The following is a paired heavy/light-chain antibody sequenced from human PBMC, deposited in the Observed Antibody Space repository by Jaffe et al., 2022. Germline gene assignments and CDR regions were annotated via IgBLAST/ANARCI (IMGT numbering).Heavy chain of an antibody. CDR3: ARIRRDDSSGSPNTGPFDY. D-gene: IGHD3-22*01. CDR2: IDWDDDK. CDR1: GFSLSTSGMC. J-gene: IGHJ4*02. Sequence: QVTLRESGPALVKPTQTLTLTCTFSGFSLSTSGMCVSWVRQPPGKALEWLALIDWDDDKYYSTSLKTRLTISKDTSKNQVVLTMTNMDPVDTATYYCARIRRDDSSGSPNTGPFDYWGQGTLVTVSS. V-gene: IGHV2-70*20.
Light chain of an antibody. V-gene: IGKV1-8*01. J-gene: IGKJ1*01. CDR3: QQYYSYPLT. CDR2: AAS. CDR1: QGISSY. Sequence: AIRMTQSPSSFSASTGDRVTITCRASQGISSYLAWYQQKPGKAPKLLIYAASTLQSGVPSRFSGSGSGTDFTLTISCLQSEDFATYYCQQYYSYPLTFGQGTKVEIK.